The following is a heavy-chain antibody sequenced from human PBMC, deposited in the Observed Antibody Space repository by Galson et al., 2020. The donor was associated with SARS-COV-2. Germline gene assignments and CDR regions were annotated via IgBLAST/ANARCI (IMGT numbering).Heavy chain of an antibody. CDR2: IFFDGSDK. D-gene: IGHD6-19*01. Sequence: GESLKISCAASGFTFKSHAMHWVRQAPGKGLEWVAQIFFDGSDKYYGDSVKGRFTISRDSSKNTVYLQMNNLRADDTAVYYCARDGQTSSGWAFDYWGQGTLVTVSS. J-gene: IGHJ4*02. CDR1: GFTFKSHA. CDR3: ARDGQTSSGWAFDY. V-gene: IGHV3-33*01.